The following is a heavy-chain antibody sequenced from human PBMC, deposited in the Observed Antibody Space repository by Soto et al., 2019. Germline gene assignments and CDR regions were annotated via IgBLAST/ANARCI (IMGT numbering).Heavy chain of an antibody. V-gene: IGHV1-18*01. D-gene: IGHD3-10*01. CDR2: ISTYNGNT. CDR1: GYTFTSYG. J-gene: IGHJ5*02. Sequence: GASVKVTCKASGYTFTSYGITWVRQAPGQGLEWMGWISTYNGNTNYAQNLQGRVTMTTDTFTNTAYMELRSLRSDDTAVYYCERTYGNSWYGPWGQGTLVTVSS. CDR3: ERTYGNSWYGP.